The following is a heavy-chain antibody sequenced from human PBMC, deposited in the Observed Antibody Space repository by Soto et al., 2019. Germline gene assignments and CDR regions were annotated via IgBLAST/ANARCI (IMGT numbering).Heavy chain of an antibody. CDR3: ATRYTYVHF. J-gene: IGHJ4*02. CDR1: GYAFTGYY. V-gene: IGHV1-2*02. Sequence: ASVKVSCKSSGYAFTGYYIHWVRQAPGQGLEWMGWINPNSGDTNYAQKFQGRVTMTRDTSFSTAYMELSSLRSDDTAVYYCATRYTYVHFWGQGTLVTVS. CDR2: INPNSGDT. D-gene: IGHD5-18*01.